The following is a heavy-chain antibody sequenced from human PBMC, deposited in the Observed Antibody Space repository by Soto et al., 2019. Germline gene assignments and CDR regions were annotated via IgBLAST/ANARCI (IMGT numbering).Heavy chain of an antibody. CDR2: INWKSDI. J-gene: IGHJ4*02. CDR3: AISQDRGGRTTFIY. V-gene: IGHV3-9*01. Sequence: QPGGSLRLSCAVSGFTFDDNAMHWVRQAPEKGLEWVSGINWKSDIGYADSVKGRFTISRDNAENSLYLQMNSLRAEDTVLYYCAISQDRGGRTTFIYWGQGTQVTVSS. CDR1: GFTFDDNA. D-gene: IGHD3-16*01.